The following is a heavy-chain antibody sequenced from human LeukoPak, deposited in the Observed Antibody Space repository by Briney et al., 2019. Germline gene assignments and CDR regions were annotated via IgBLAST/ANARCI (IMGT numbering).Heavy chain of an antibody. V-gene: IGHV1-2*02. CDR2: INPNSGGT. J-gene: IGHJ4*02. D-gene: IGHD3-3*01. Sequence: ASVTVSFKVSGYTFTGYYMDCVRQAPGQGLEWMGWINPNSGGTNYAQKFQGRVTMTRDTSISTAYMELSRLGYDDTGVYYCAFGVEFGDGWGQGTLVTVSS. CDR1: GYTFTGYY. CDR3: AFGVEFGDG.